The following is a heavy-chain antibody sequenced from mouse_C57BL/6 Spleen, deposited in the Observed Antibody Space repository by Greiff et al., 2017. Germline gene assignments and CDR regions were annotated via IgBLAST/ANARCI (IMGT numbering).Heavy chain of an antibody. D-gene: IGHD1-1*01. V-gene: IGHV5-9-1*02. CDR3: TREHSTSGSYAMDY. CDR2: ISSGGDYI. J-gene: IGHJ4*01. Sequence: EVQGVEPGEGLVKPGGSLKLSCAASGFTFSSYAMSWVRQTPEKRLEWVAYISSGGDYIYYADPVKGRFTISRDNARNTLYLQMSSLKSEDTAMYYCTREHSTSGSYAMDYWGQGTSVTVSS. CDR1: GFTFSSYA.